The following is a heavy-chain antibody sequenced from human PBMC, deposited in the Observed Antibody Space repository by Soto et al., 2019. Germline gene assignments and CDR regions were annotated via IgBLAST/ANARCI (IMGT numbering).Heavy chain of an antibody. CDR1: GFTFSSYA. D-gene: IGHD4-17*01. Sequence: QVQLVESGGGVVQPGRSLRLSCAASGFTFSSYAMHWVRQAPGKGLEWVAVISYDGSNKYYADSVKGRFTISRDNSKNTLYLQMTSLRAEDTAVHYCARATTTVVTPFYFDYWGQGTLVTVSS. J-gene: IGHJ4*02. CDR2: ISYDGSNK. CDR3: ARATTTVVTPFYFDY. V-gene: IGHV3-30-3*01.